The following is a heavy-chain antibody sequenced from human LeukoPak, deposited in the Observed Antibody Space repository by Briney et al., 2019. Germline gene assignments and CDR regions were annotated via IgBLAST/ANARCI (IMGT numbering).Heavy chain of an antibody. J-gene: IGHJ4*02. D-gene: IGHD6-13*01. CDR2: IRSKAYGGTT. CDR3: MAAAGIIDY. Sequence: PGGSLRLSCTASGFTFGDYAMSWVRQAPGKGLEWVGLIRSKAYGGTTEYAASVKGRFTISRDDSKSIAYLQMNSLKTEDTAVYYCMAAAGIIDYWDQGTLVTVSS. V-gene: IGHV3-49*04. CDR1: GFTFGDYA.